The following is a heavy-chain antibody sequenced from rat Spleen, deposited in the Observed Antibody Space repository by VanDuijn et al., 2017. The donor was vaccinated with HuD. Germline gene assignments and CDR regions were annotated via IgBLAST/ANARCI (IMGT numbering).Heavy chain of an antibody. V-gene: IGHV5S23*01. CDR3: ARRHYGYTDYFDY. D-gene: IGHD1-9*01. CDR2: ISPSGGST. CDR1: GFTFSNYD. J-gene: IGHJ2*01. Sequence: EVQLVESGGGLVQPGRSLKLSCAASGFTFSNYDMAWVRQAPTKGLEWVASISPSGGSTYYRDSVKGRFTVSRDNAKSTLSLQMDSLRSDDTATYYCARRHYGYTDYFDYWGQGVMVTVSS.